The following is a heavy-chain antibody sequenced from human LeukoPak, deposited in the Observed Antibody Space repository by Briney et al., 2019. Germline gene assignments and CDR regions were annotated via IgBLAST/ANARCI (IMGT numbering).Heavy chain of an antibody. CDR2: IRSKAYGGTT. Sequence: GRSLRLSCTASGFTFGDYAMSWVRQAPGKGLEWVGFIRSKAYGGTTEYAASVKGRFTIPRDDSKSIAYLQMNSLKTEDTAVYYCNFWEGDYGDYRDYWGQGTLVTVSS. D-gene: IGHD4-17*01. V-gene: IGHV3-49*04. CDR1: GFTFGDYA. J-gene: IGHJ4*02. CDR3: NFWEGDYGDYRDY.